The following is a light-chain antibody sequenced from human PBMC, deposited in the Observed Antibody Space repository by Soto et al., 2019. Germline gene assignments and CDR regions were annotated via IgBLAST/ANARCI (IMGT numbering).Light chain of an antibody. CDR2: LNSDGSH. CDR1: SGHSNYA. Sequence: QLVLTQSPSASASLGASVKLTCTLSSGHSNYAIAWHQQQSEKSPRYPMKLNSDGSHSKGDGIPDRFSGSSSGAERYLTISCLQSEDQADYYFQTWGSGIVVFGGGTKLTVL. CDR3: QTWGSGIVV. V-gene: IGLV4-69*01. J-gene: IGLJ2*01.